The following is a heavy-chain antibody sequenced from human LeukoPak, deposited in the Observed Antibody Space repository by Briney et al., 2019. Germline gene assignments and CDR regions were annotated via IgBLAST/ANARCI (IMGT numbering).Heavy chain of an antibody. V-gene: IGHV3-21*01. CDR3: ARDPYSGSYGDYYYYYMDV. CDR2: ITNSSCYI. Sequence: GESLRLSCAASGFTFSTYNMNWVRQSPGKGLEWLSSITNSSCYIYCADSVKGRFTISRDNAKSSLYLQMNSLRDEDTAVYYCARDPYSGSYGDYYYYYMDVWGKGTTVTISS. CDR1: GFTFSTYN. J-gene: IGHJ6*03. D-gene: IGHD1-26*01.